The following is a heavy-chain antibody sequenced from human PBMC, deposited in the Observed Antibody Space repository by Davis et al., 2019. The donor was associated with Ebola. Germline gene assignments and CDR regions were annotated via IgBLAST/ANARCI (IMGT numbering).Heavy chain of an antibody. CDR1: GFIVSSNH. J-gene: IGHJ6*04. Sequence: PGGSLRLSCAASGFIVSSNHMSWVRQAPGKGPEWVSVIYSGGNTHYADSVKGRFTISRDNSKNTLYLQMNNLRAEDTAVYYCARDGDYAGMDVWGKGTTVTVSS. CDR3: ARDGDYAGMDV. V-gene: IGHV3-53*01. CDR2: IYSGGNT. D-gene: IGHD4-17*01.